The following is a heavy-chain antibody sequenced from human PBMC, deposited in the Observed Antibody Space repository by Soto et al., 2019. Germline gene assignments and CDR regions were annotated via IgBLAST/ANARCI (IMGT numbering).Heavy chain of an antibody. CDR1: EYRFSSYW. CDR3: TRTWAQDYGSGNSPGSYYYYGMDV. D-gene: IGHD3-10*01. V-gene: IGHV5-10-1*01. Sequence: PGESLKISCKGSEYRFSSYWISWVRQMPGKGLEWMGRIDPSDSYTSYSPSFQGHVTISADKSISTAYLQWSSLKASDTSIYYCTRTWAQDYGSGNSPGSYYYYGMDVWGQGTTVTVSS. J-gene: IGHJ6*02. CDR2: IDPSDSYT.